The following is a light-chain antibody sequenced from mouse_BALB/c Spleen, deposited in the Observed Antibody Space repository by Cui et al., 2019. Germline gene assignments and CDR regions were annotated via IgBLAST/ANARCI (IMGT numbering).Light chain of an antibody. CDR2: GTS. J-gene: IGKJ1*01. Sequence: HVLTQYSAILSASPGEKVTMTCRASSSVSTSYLHWYQQKSGASPKLWIYGTSNLASGVPARFSGSGSGTCYSLTISSVEAEDAATYYCQQYSGYYWTFGGGTRLGIK. CDR1: SSVSTSY. CDR3: QQYSGYYWT. V-gene: IGKV4-57-1*01.